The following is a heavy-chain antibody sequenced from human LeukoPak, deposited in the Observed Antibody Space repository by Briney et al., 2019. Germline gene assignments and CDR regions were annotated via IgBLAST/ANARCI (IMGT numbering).Heavy chain of an antibody. Sequence: ASVKVSCKASGGTFSSYAISWVRQAPGQGLEWMGGIIPIFGTANYAQKFQGRVTITADESTSTAYMELSSLRSEGTAVYYCASQLGSPSGGDAFDIWGQGTMVTISS. V-gene: IGHV1-69*13. J-gene: IGHJ3*02. D-gene: IGHD1-26*01. CDR3: ASQLGSPSGGDAFDI. CDR1: GGTFSSYA. CDR2: IIPIFGTA.